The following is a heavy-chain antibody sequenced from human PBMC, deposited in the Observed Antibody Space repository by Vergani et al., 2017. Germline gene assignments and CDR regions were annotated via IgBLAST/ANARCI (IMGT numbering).Heavy chain of an antibody. CDR1: GFTFSNFG. Sequence: QVQLVESAGGVVQPGGSLRLSCVASGFTFSNFGMHWIRPVPGKGLEWLAYIGKDGINTRYRDAVKGRFTVSRDNSNDILYLQMDSLRSEDTALYYGAKYLRDSTDGHPDYWGPGTLVIVSS. D-gene: IGHD2-21*02. CDR2: IGKDGINT. J-gene: IGHJ4*02. V-gene: IGHV3-30*02. CDR3: AKYLRDSTDGHPDY.